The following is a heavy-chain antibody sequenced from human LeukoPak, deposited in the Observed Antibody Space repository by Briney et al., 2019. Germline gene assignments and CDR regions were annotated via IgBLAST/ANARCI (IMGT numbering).Heavy chain of an antibody. Sequence: GGSLRLSCAASGFTFSSYWMHWVRQAPGKGLEWVSAISGSGGSTYYADSVKGRFTISRDNSKNTLYLQMNSLRAEDTAVYYCAKAVGSPPYYFDYWGQGTLVTVSS. CDR1: GFTFSSYW. CDR3: AKAVGSPPYYFDY. CDR2: ISGSGGST. J-gene: IGHJ4*02. V-gene: IGHV3-23*01.